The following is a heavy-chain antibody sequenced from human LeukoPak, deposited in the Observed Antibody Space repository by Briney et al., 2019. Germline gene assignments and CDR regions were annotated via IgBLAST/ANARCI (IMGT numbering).Heavy chain of an antibody. CDR1: GFTFSGSA. CDR2: IRSKINTYAT. V-gene: IGHV3-73*01. J-gene: IGHJ3*02. Sequence: GGSLRLSCAASGFTFSGSAVHWVRQASGKGLEWVGRIRSKINTYATVYGASVKGRSTISRDDSKNTAYLQMNSLKTEDTAVYYCTRATRLDYGDYNDAFDIWGQGTMVTVSS. D-gene: IGHD4-17*01. CDR3: TRATRLDYGDYNDAFDI.